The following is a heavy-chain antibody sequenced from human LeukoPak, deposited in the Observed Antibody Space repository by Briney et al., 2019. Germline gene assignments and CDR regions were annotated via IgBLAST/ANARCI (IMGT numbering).Heavy chain of an antibody. CDR2: IYHSGST. J-gene: IGHJ4*02. Sequence: SETLSLTCAVSGGSISSSNWWSWVRQPPGKGLEWIGEIYHSGSTNYNPSLKSRVTISVDTSKNQFSLKLSSVTAADTAVYYCARHIQREYYFDYWGQGTLVTVSS. CDR1: GGSISSSNW. V-gene: IGHV4-4*02. D-gene: IGHD2-21*01. CDR3: ARHIQREYYFDY.